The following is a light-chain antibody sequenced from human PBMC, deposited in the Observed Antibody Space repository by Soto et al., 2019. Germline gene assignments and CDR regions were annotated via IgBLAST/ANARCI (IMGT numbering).Light chain of an antibody. CDR3: CSYAGSRKV. J-gene: IGLJ1*01. Sequence: QYALTQPASVSGSPGQSITISCTGTSSDVGSYNLVSWYQQHPGKAPKLMIYEGSKRPSGVSNRFSGSKSGNTASLTISGLQAEDEADYYCCSYAGSRKVFGTGTKLTVL. CDR2: EGS. V-gene: IGLV2-23*01. CDR1: SSDVGSYNL.